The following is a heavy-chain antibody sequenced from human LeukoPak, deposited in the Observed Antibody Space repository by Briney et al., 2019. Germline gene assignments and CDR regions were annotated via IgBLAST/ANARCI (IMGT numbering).Heavy chain of an antibody. V-gene: IGHV3-7*01. J-gene: IGHJ6*03. CDR2: IKQDGSEK. D-gene: IGHD5-12*01. CDR3: ARAGSRWGYGRYYYYMDV. Sequence: GGSLRLSCAASGFTFSSYGMHWVRQAPGKGLEGVANIKQDGSEKYYVDSVKGRFTISRDNAKNSLYLQMNSLRAEDTAVYYCARAGSRWGYGRYYYYMDVWGKGTTVTISS. CDR1: GFTFSSYG.